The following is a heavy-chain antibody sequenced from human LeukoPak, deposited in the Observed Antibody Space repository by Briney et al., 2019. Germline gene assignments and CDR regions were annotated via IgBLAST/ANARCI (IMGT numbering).Heavy chain of an antibody. D-gene: IGHD5-12*01. CDR2: IVQDGSET. V-gene: IGHV3-7*01. J-gene: IGHJ4*02. CDR3: ASGGWTYTY. CDR1: GFSFSSYW. Sequence: GESVTLSCVVSGFSFSSYWMAWVRQAPGKGLEWVANIVQDGSETSYVGSVRGRFTISRDNAKNSLFLQMNSLRVEDTAVYYCASGGWTYTYWGQGTLVTVSS.